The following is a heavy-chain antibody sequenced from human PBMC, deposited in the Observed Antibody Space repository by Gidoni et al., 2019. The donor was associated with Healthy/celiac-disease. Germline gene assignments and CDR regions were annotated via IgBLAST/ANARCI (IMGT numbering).Heavy chain of an antibody. CDR2: IFSNDEK. CDR1: GFSLSNARMG. CDR3: ARIEGLCSDFDL. D-gene: IGHD2-21*01. J-gene: IGHJ2*01. Sequence: QVTLKESGPVLVKPTETLTLTCTVSGFSLSNARMGVSWIRQPPGKALAWLAHIFSNDEKSYSTSLKSRLTISKDTSKSQVVLTMTNMDPVDTATYYCARIEGLCSDFDLWGRGTLVTVSS. V-gene: IGHV2-26*01.